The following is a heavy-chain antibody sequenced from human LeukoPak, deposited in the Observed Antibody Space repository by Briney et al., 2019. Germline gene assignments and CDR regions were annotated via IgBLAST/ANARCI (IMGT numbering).Heavy chain of an antibody. V-gene: IGHV3-21*01. Sequence: GGSLRLSCAASGFIFSSYSMNWVRQAPGKGLEWVSSISSSSSFIYYADSVKGRFTASRDNTKTLLYLQMNSLRAEDTAVYYCAREEGQWLAFDYWGQGTLVTVSS. CDR2: ISSSSSFI. CDR3: AREEGQWLAFDY. CDR1: GFIFSSYS. D-gene: IGHD6-19*01. J-gene: IGHJ4*01.